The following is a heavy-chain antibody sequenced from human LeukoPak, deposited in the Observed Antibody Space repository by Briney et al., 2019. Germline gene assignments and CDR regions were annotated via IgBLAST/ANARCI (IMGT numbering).Heavy chain of an antibody. Sequence: GGPLRLSCSASGFTFSTYEMNWVRQAPGKGLEWVSYISTSGSSFSYADSVKGRFTISRDNGKDSLFLQMNSLRGEDTAIYYCARELGARYFDLWGRGTLVTVSS. CDR3: ARELGARYFDL. CDR1: GFTFSTYE. CDR2: ISTSGSSF. J-gene: IGHJ2*01. D-gene: IGHD1-26*01. V-gene: IGHV3-48*03.